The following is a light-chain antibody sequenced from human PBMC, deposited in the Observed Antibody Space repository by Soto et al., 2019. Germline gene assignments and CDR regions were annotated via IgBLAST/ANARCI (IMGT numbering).Light chain of an antibody. CDR3: QQYANWPKT. V-gene: IGKV3-15*01. Sequence: EIVMTQSPATLSVSPGERASLSCRASQIVSSKLAWFQQKPGQAPRLLRYGAFIRATVIPARFSGSGSGTDFTLTIGSLQSEDLAVYYCQQYANWPKTFGQGTKVDI. CDR2: GAF. CDR1: QIVSSK. J-gene: IGKJ1*01.